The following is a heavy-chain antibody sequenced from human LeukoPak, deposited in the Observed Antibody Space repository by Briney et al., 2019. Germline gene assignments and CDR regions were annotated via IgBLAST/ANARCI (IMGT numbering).Heavy chain of an antibody. CDR3: ARRKIVGATEEDY. Sequence: ASVTVSCKASGYTFTSYGISWVRQAPGQGLEWMGWISAYNGNTNYAQKLQGRVTMTTDTSTSTDYMELRSLRSDDTAVYYCARRKIVGATEEDYWGQGTLVTVSS. CDR2: ISAYNGNT. D-gene: IGHD1-26*01. J-gene: IGHJ4*02. V-gene: IGHV1-18*01. CDR1: GYTFTSYG.